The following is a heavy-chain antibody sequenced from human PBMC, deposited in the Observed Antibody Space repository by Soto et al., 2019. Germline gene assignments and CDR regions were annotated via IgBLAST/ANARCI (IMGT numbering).Heavy chain of an antibody. V-gene: IGHV3-23*01. D-gene: IGHD6-13*01. CDR3: AKASSSWIYRREYYYYGMDV. CDR1: GFTFSSYA. Sequence: GGSLRLSCAASGFTFSSYAMSWVRQAPGKGLEWVSAISGSGGSTYYADSVKGRFTISRDNSKNTLYLQMNSLRAEDTAVYYCAKASSSWIYRREYYYYGMDVWGQGTTVTVSS. J-gene: IGHJ6*02. CDR2: ISGSGGST.